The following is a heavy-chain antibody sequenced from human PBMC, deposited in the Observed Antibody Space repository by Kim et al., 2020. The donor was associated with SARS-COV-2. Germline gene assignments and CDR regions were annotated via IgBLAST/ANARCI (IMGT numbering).Heavy chain of an antibody. CDR1: GFTFSDHY. D-gene: IGHD6-6*01. CDR3: ARENDTYIAARPMDV. J-gene: IGHJ6*02. CDR2: TRNKANSYTT. V-gene: IGHV3-72*01. Sequence: GGSLRLSCAASGFTFSDHYMDWVRQAPGKGLEWVGRTRNKANSYTTEYAASVKGRFTISRDDSKNSLYLQMNSLKTEDTAVYYCARENDTYIAARPMDVWGQGTTITVSS.